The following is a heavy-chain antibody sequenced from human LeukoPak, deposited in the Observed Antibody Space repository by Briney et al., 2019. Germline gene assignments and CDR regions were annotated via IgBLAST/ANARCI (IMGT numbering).Heavy chain of an antibody. D-gene: IGHD2-15*01. CDR1: GYTFTTSW. CDR2: IYPGDSDT. Sequence: GESLKISCKASGYTFTTSWIGWVRQMPGKGLEYMGIIYPGDSDTRYSPSFQGQVTISADKSISTAYMQWNSLKASDTAMYYCARLGYCSSGGCFSRGYFQDWGQGTLVTDSS. J-gene: IGHJ1*01. CDR3: ARLGYCSSGGCFSRGYFQD. V-gene: IGHV5-51*01.